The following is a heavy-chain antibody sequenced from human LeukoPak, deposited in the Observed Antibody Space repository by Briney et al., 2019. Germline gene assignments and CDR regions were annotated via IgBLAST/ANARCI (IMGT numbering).Heavy chain of an antibody. D-gene: IGHD2-15*01. J-gene: IGHJ4*02. V-gene: IGHV3-30-3*01. Sequence: PGGSLRLSCAASGFTFSSYAMHWVRQTPGKGLEWVAVISYDGSNKYYADSVKGRFTISRDNSKNTLYLQMNSLRAEDTAVYYCAREGLYCSGGSCPIDYWGQGTLVTVSS. CDR1: GFTFSSYA. CDR2: ISYDGSNK. CDR3: AREGLYCSGGSCPIDY.